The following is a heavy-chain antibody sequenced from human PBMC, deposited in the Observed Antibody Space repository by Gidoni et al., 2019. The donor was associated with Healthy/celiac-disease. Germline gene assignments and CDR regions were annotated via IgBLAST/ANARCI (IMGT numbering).Heavy chain of an antibody. V-gene: IGHV3-48*01. D-gene: IGHD2-2*01. Sequence: EVQLVESGGGLAQPGGSLRLSCAASGFTFSSYSMNWVRQAPGKGLEWVSYSSSSSSTIYYADSVKGRFTSSRDNAKNSLYLQMNSLRAEDTAVYYCARGYCSSTSCLIFDYWGQGTLVTVSS. CDR1: GFTFSSYS. CDR3: ARGYCSSTSCLIFDY. CDR2: SSSSSSTI. J-gene: IGHJ4*02.